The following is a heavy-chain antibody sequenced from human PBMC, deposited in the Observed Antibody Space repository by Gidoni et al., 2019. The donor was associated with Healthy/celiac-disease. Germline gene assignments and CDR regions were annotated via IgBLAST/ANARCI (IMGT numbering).Heavy chain of an antibody. J-gene: IGHJ5*02. V-gene: IGHV4-34*01. CDR2: INHSGST. D-gene: IGHD6-13*01. Sequence: QVQLQQWGAGPLKPSETLSLTCAVYGGSFSGYYWSWIRQPTGKGLEWIGEINHSGSTNYNPSLKSRVTISVDTSKNQFSLKLSSVTAADTAVYYCARGYSRGRFDPWGQGTRVTVSS. CDR3: ARGYSRGRFDP. CDR1: GGSFSGYY.